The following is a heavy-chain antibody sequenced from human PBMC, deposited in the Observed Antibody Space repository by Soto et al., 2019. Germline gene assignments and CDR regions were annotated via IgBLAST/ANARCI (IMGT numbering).Heavy chain of an antibody. CDR3: ARLHNSRYALDG. V-gene: IGHV3-64*01. CDR1: GFTFSSYA. D-gene: IGHD1-1*01. Sequence: EVQLVESGGSLVQPGGSLRLSCAASGFTFSSYAMHWVRQAPGKGLEYVSAISSNGGSIYYGNSVKGRFTISRDNSKNTLYLQMGSRRAEDMAVYYCARLHNSRYALDGWGQGTAVTVPS. J-gene: IGHJ6*02. CDR2: ISSNGGSI.